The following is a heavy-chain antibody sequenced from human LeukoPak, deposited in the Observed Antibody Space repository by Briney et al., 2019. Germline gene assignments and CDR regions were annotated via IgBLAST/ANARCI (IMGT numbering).Heavy chain of an antibody. J-gene: IGHJ4*02. CDR2: LYYGENS. V-gene: IGHV4-39*01. CDR3: ARQLPTAAADTRGYFDY. D-gene: IGHD6-25*01. Sequence: SETLTLTCTVSGGSISIISSSTYYWGWIRQAPGKGLEWIGSLYYGENSHYNPSLKSRATLSVDTSNNQFSLKLTSVTAADAAVYFCARQLPTAAADTRGYFDYWGQGTVVTVSS. CDR1: GGSISIISSSTYY.